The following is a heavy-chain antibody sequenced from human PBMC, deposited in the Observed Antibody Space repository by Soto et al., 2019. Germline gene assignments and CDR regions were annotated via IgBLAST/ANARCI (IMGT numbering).Heavy chain of an antibody. CDR3: AKDRGLVLSFYFDY. CDR1: GFTFDDYA. D-gene: IGHD6-19*01. J-gene: IGHJ4*02. V-gene: IGHV3-9*01. CDR2: ISWNSGSI. Sequence: EVQLLESGGGLVQPGRSLRLSCAASGFTFDDYAMHWVRQAPGKGLEWVSGISWNSGSIGYADSVKGRFTISRDNAKNSLYLQMNSLRAEDTDLYYCAKDRGLVLSFYFDYWGQGTLVTVSS.